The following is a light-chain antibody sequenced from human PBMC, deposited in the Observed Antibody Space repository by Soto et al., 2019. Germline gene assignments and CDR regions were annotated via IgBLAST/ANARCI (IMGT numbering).Light chain of an antibody. CDR2: KTS. V-gene: IGKV1-5*03. J-gene: IGKJ1*01. CDR3: QQYDTYPWT. CDR1: QSVNNW. Sequence: IQLTQSPSTLSASVGDRVTITCRASQSVNNWLAWYQQKPGRIPKLLIYKTSSLETGVPSRFSGSGSVTEFTLTISSLQPDDFATYFCQQYDTYPWTFGQGTKVDI.